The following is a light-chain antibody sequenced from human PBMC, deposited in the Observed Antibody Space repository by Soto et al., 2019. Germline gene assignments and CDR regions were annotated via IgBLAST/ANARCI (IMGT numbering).Light chain of an antibody. CDR3: QQYGSSPPET. Sequence: EIVLTQSPGTLSLSPGERATLSCRASQSVTNNYLAWYQQKSGQAPRLLIYGTSSRATDIPDRFSGSGSGTDFTLTISRLEPADFAVYYCQQYGSSPPETFGQGTKVEIK. CDR1: QSVTNNY. V-gene: IGKV3-20*01. J-gene: IGKJ1*01. CDR2: GTS.